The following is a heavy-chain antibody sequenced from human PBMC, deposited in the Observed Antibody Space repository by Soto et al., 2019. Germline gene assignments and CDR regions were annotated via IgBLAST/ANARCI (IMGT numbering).Heavy chain of an antibody. CDR2: ISYDGSNK. CDR1: GFTFSSYA. CDR3: ARGVDLYYYDSSGYYCWFDP. V-gene: IGHV3-30-3*01. J-gene: IGHJ5*02. D-gene: IGHD3-22*01. Sequence: GGSLRLSCAASGFTFSSYAMHWVRQAPGKGLEWVAVISYDGSNKYYADSVKGRFTISRDNSKNTLYLQMNSLRAEDTAVYYCARGVDLYYYDSSGYYCWFDPWGQGTLVTVSS.